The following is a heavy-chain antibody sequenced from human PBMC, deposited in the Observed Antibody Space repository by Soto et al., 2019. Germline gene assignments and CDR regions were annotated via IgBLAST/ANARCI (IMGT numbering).Heavy chain of an antibody. J-gene: IGHJ4*02. CDR3: ARGTPVFFDY. CDR2: INAGNGNT. Sequence: ASVKVSCKASGYTFTSSAIHWVRQAPGQRLEWMGWINAGNGNTKYSQKFQDRVTITRDTSASTAYMELSSLRSEDTAVYYCARGTPVFFDYWGQETLVTVSS. V-gene: IGHV1-3*01. CDR1: GYTFTSSA.